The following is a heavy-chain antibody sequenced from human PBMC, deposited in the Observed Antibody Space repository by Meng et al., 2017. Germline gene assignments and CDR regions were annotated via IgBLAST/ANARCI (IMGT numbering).Heavy chain of an antibody. CDR2: IYHSGST. J-gene: IGHJ5*02. V-gene: IGHV4-4*02. Sequence: QGELQGSGPGLGKPSGTLSLTCAVSGGSISSSNWWSWVPQPPGKGLEWIGEIYHSGSTNYNPSLKSRVTISVDKSKNQFSLKLSSVTAADTAVYYCARARLLWFGGAVWFDPWGQGTLVTVSS. CDR1: GGSISSSNW. CDR3: ARARLLWFGGAVWFDP. D-gene: IGHD3-10*01.